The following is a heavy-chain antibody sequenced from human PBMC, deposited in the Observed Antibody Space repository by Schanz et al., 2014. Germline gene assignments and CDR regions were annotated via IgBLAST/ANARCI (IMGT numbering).Heavy chain of an antibody. Sequence: QVQLVQSGAEVKKPGASVKVSCKASGYTFTDYYIHWVRQAPGQGLEWMGWISANSGGTNYAQKXQGXXTXTXXXXXSTAYMELXXLXXXXXAVYYCARALFGSGHGDVWGQGTTVTVSS. CDR2: ISANSGGT. CDR1: GYTFTDYY. CDR3: ARALFGSGHGDV. D-gene: IGHD3-10*01. V-gene: IGHV1-2*02. J-gene: IGHJ6*02.